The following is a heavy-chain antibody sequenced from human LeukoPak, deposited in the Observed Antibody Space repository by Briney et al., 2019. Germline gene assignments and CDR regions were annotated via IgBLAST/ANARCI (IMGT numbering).Heavy chain of an antibody. CDR3: ARRMGYCSGGSCYLNYYYYYGMDV. Sequence: ALVKVSCKASGGTFSSYAISWVRQAPGQGLEWMGGIIPIFGTANYAQKFQGRVTITADKSTSTAYMELSSLRSEDTAVYYCARRMGYCSGGSCYLNYYYYYGMDVWGKGTTVTVSS. J-gene: IGHJ6*04. CDR1: GGTFSSYA. D-gene: IGHD2-15*01. V-gene: IGHV1-69*06. CDR2: IIPIFGTA.